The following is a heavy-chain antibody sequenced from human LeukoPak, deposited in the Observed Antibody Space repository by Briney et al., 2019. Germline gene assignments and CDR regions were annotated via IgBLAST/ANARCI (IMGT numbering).Heavy chain of an antibody. Sequence: RGSLRLSCAASAFTFSDYSMNWVRQAPGKGLQWVSSISGRSSTIYYADSVKGRFTISRDNAKNSMYLQMNSLRAEDTAVYYCARDRIKSGSYYFDYWGQGTLVTVSS. D-gene: IGHD1-26*01. J-gene: IGHJ4*02. CDR2: ISGRSSTI. V-gene: IGHV3-48*01. CDR3: ARDRIKSGSYYFDY. CDR1: AFTFSDYS.